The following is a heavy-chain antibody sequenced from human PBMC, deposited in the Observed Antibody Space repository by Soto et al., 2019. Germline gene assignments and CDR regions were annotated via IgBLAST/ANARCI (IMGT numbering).Heavy chain of an antibody. J-gene: IGHJ4*01. D-gene: IGHD3-10*01. Sequence: LSLTCSVSGYSIRSGYYWGWVRQAPGKGLEWLGSVYHNGIMFHNPSFQSRVTISVDTSKNQFSLNLRSVTAADTAVYYCAALWFGELAFNYWGHGILVTVSS. V-gene: IGHV4-38-2*02. CDR3: AALWFGELAFNY. CDR1: GYSIRSGYY. CDR2: VYHNGIM.